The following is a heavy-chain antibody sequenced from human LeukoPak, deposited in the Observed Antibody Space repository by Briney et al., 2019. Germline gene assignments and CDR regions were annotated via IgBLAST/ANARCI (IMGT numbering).Heavy chain of an antibody. V-gene: IGHV4-34*01. CDR3: ARAAWNGGGGFDP. J-gene: IGHJ5*02. Sequence: SETLSLNCAVYNGSFSGYYWSWIRQSPEKGLEWIGEVNHGGDTNYNTSLRSRVTISLDTSKNHFSLKLRSVTAADTAIYNCARAAWNGGGGFDPWGQGTLVTVSS. D-gene: IGHD3-16*01. CDR2: VNHGGDT. CDR1: NGSFSGYY.